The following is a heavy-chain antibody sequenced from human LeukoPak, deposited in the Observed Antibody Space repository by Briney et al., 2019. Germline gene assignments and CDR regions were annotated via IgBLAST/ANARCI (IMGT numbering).Heavy chain of an antibody. J-gene: IGHJ6*03. CDR2: IIPILDAA. V-gene: IGHV1-69*05. D-gene: IGHD1-26*01. CDR3: ATAALPQWGSYSGGHNPVGFYYMDV. Sequence: SVKVSCKASGGTFSNYAISWVRQAPGQGPEWMGGIIPILDAANYARKFQGRVSITTDESTSTAYMELSSLRSEDTAVYYCATAALPQWGSYSGGHNPVGFYYMDVWAKGSTVTVSS. CDR1: GGTFSNYA.